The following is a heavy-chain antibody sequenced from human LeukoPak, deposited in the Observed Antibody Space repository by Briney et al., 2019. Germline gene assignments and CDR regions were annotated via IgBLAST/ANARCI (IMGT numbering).Heavy chain of an antibody. CDR2: ISDSGGDI. J-gene: IGHJ4*02. CDR3: ALHINSGHLLSYFDY. Sequence: PGGSLRLSWAAAGITIISYPISWVRQTPGKGLEWVSAISDSGGDIYYADSVKGRFAISIDNSKNTLYLQMNSLRVEYTAVYYCALHINSGHLLSYFDYWGQGTLVTVSS. V-gene: IGHV3-23*01. CDR1: GITIISYP. D-gene: IGHD1-26*01.